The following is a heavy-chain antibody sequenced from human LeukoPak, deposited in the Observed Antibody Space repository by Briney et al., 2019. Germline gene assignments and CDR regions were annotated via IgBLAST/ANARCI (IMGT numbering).Heavy chain of an antibody. V-gene: IGHV1-2*02. D-gene: IGHD2-15*01. J-gene: IGHJ4*02. CDR3: AREERYCSGGSCYLDY. CDR2: INPNSGGT. Sequence: ASVKVSCKASGYTFTNYYMHWVRQAPGQGLEWMGWINPNSGGTNYAQKFQGRVTMTRDTSTSTAYMELSRLRSDDTAVYYCAREERYCSGGSCYLDYWGQGTLVTVSS. CDR1: GYTFTNYY.